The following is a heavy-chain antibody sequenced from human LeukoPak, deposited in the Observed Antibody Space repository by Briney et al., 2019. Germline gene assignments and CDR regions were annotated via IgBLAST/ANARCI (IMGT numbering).Heavy chain of an antibody. CDR3: ARAAEPYTPFDY. CDR2: IYYSGST. J-gene: IGHJ4*02. CDR1: GGSISSYY. V-gene: IGHV4-59*01. D-gene: IGHD1-14*01. Sequence: SETLSLTCTVSGGSISSYYWSWIRQPPGKGLDLIGYIYYSGSTNYNPSLKSRVTISVDTSKNQFSLKLSSVTAADTAVYYCARAAEPYTPFDYWGQGTLVTVSS.